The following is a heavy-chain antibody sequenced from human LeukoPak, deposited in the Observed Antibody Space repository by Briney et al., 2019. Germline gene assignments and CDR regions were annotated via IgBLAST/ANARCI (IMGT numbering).Heavy chain of an antibody. CDR2: IIPIFGTA. V-gene: IGHV1-69*13. D-gene: IGHD5-18*01. CDR1: GGTFSGYA. Sequence: SVNVSCTASGGTFSGYAISWVRQAPGQGLEWMGGIIPIFGTANYAQKFQGRVTITADESTSTAYMELSSLRSEDTAVYYCARGVQLRYYFDYWGQGTLVTVSS. CDR3: ARGVQLRYYFDY. J-gene: IGHJ4*02.